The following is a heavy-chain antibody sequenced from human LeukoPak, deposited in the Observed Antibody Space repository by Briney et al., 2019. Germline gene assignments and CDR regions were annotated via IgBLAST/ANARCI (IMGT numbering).Heavy chain of an antibody. CDR2: ISSSGSGGST. V-gene: IGHV3-23*01. CDR3: ARAYSSSWYDF. CDR1: GFTFSSYA. D-gene: IGHD6-13*01. Sequence: GGSLTLSCAASGFTFSSYAMSWLRQAPGKGLEWVSGISSSGSGGSTYYADSVKGRFTISRDNSKNTLYLQINSVTAEDTAVYYCARAYSSSWYDFWGQGTLVTVSS. J-gene: IGHJ5*01.